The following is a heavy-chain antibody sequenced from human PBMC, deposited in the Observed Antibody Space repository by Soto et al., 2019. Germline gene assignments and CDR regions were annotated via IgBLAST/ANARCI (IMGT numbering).Heavy chain of an antibody. V-gene: IGHV3-23*01. CDR2: IIDSGAST. J-gene: IGHJ6*02. Sequence: PGGSLRLSCAASGFTFSSYWMSWVRQAPGKGLEWVSDIIDSGASTYYADSVKGRFTIPRDNSKSTLYLQMNSLRAEDTALYYCAKGRSYYYYYGVDVWGQGTTVTVSS. CDR3: AKGRSYYYYYGVDV. CDR1: GFTFSSYW.